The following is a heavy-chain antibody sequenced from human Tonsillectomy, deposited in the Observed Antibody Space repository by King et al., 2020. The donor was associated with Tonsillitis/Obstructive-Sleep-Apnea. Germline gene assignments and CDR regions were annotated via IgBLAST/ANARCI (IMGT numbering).Heavy chain of an antibody. V-gene: IGHV4-59*01. J-gene: IGHJ3*02. CDR3: SRLTPIPGVINSFPDAFAI. CDR2: TYYTGTT. CDR1: GGSINTYY. D-gene: IGHD3-10*01. Sequence: TVSGGSINTYYWSWLRQPPGKGLEWIGYTYYTGTTNYNPSLKSRVTISLATSKSQFSLKLTSLTAADTAVYSCSRLTPIPGVINSFPDAFAIWGQGTMVTV.